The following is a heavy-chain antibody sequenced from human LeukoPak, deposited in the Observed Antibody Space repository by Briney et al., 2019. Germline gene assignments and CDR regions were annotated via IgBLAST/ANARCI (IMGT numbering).Heavy chain of an antibody. CDR1: GFTFSSYW. J-gene: IGHJ4*02. CDR2: ISGSGGST. CDR3: AKMPRYYGSGSYYSNFDY. Sequence: GGSLRLSCAASGFTFSSYWMSRVRQAPGKGLEWVSAISGSGGSTYYADSVKGRFTISRDNSKNTLYLQMNSLRAEDTAVYYCAKMPRYYGSGSYYSNFDYWGQGTLVTVSP. V-gene: IGHV3-23*01. D-gene: IGHD3-10*01.